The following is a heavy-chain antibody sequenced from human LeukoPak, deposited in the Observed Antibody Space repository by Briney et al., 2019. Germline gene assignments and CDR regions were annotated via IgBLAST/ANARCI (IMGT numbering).Heavy chain of an antibody. V-gene: IGHV1-2*02. J-gene: IGHJ4*02. CDR1: GYTFTAYY. CDR2: IDPNSGGP. Sequence: ASVKVSCKASGYTFTAYYIHWVRQAPGQGLEWMGWIDPNSGGPTYAQNFQGRVTMTRDTSISTVYMDPIRLKSDDTAVYYCARVYGSGSFYKFWGQGTLLTVSS. D-gene: IGHD3-10*01. CDR3: ARVYGSGSFYKF.